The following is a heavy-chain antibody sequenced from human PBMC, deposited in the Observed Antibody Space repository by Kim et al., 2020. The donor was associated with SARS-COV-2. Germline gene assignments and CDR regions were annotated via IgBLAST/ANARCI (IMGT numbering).Heavy chain of an antibody. CDR1: GFTFSDYY. CDR2: ISSSSSYT. D-gene: IGHD3-10*01. V-gene: IGHV3-11*05. Sequence: GGSLRLSCAASGFTFSDYYMSWIRQAPGKGLEWVSYISSSSSYTNYADSVKGRFTISRDNAKNSLYLQMNSLRAEDTTVYYCARVGSGVRGPFDYWGQGTLVTVSS. CDR3: ARVGSGVRGPFDY. J-gene: IGHJ4*02.